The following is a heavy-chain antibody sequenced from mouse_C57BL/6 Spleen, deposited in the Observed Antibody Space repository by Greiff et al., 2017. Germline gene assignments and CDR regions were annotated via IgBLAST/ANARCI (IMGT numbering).Heavy chain of an antibody. CDR3: ARYYDGYYVLDV. D-gene: IGHD2-3*01. CDR1: GYAFSSSW. Sequence: VKLVESGPELVKPGASVKISCKASGYAFSSSWMNWVKQRPGKGLEWIGRFYPGDGDTNYNGKFKGKATLTADKSSSTAYMQLSSLTSEDSAVYFCARYYDGYYVLDVWGTGTTVTVSS. CDR2: FYPGDGDT. J-gene: IGHJ1*03. V-gene: IGHV1-82*01.